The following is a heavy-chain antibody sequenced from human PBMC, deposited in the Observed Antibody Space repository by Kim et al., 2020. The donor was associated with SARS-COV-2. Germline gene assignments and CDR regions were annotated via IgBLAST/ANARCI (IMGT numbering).Heavy chain of an antibody. CDR3: ARTRGSSSSLDY. Sequence: NYTPPLKRRVTITVATSKIQFSLKRSSVTAADTAVYYCARTRGSSSSLDYWGQGSLVTVSS. J-gene: IGHJ4*02. V-gene: IGHV4-59*01. D-gene: IGHD6-13*01.